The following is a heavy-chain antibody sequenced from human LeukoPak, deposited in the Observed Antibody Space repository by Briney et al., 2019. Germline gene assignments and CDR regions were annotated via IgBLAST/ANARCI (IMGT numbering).Heavy chain of an antibody. Sequence: GGSLRLSCAASGFTFSSYAMSWVRQAPGKGLEWVSAISGSGGSTYYADSVKGRFTISRDNSKNTLYLQMNSLRAEDTAVYYCAKDRRDSSGWGVLDYWGQGTLVTVSS. J-gene: IGHJ4*02. CDR3: AKDRRDSSGWGVLDY. D-gene: IGHD6-19*01. CDR1: GFTFSSYA. CDR2: ISGSGGST. V-gene: IGHV3-23*01.